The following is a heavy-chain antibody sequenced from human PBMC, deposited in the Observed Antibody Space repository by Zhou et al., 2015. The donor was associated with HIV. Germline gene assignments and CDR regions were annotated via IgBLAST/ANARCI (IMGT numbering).Heavy chain of an antibody. CDR2: ISWDSGST. CDR3: AKATHGETRTRVGYFDY. J-gene: IGHJ4*02. D-gene: IGHD4-11*01. CDR1: GFIFDDYA. Sequence: EVQLVESGGGLLQPGRSLRLSCAASGFIFDDYAMHWVRQAPGKGLEWVSGISWDSGSTGYADSVKGRFTISRDNAKNSLYLQLNSLRAEDMALYYCAKATHGETRTRVGYFDYWGQGTLVTVSS. V-gene: IGHV3-9*03.